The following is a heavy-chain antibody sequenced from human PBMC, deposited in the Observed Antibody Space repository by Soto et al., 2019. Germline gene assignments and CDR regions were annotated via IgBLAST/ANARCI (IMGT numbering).Heavy chain of an antibody. D-gene: IGHD1-1*01. CDR1: GYTFTDYV. CDR2: MSPDSGNT. V-gene: IGHV1-8*02. J-gene: IGHJ4*02. Sequence: ASVKVSCKTSGYTFTDYVINWLRQAAGQGLEYMGWMSPDSGNTGYSQQFQGRVTMASNTSTSTAYMELSSLTSEDTAVYYCEVTTGYWGQGTMVTVSS. CDR3: EVTTGY.